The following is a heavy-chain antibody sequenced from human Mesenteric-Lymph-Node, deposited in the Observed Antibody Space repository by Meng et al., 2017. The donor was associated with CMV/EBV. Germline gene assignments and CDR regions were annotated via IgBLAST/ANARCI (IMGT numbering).Heavy chain of an antibody. Sequence: SETLSLTCTVSGGSISSYYWSWSRQPPGKGLEWIGYIYNTGPTNYNPSLKSRVTISVDTSKNQFSLKLSSVTAADTAVFYCARGLGYYDAFDYWGKGTPVTVSS. J-gene: IGHJ4*02. CDR3: ARGLGYYDAFDY. CDR1: GGSISSYY. V-gene: IGHV4-59*13. CDR2: IYNTGPT. D-gene: IGHD3-22*01.